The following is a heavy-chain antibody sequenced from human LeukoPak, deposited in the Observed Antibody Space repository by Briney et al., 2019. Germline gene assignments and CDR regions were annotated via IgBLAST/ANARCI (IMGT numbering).Heavy chain of an antibody. J-gene: IGHJ6*03. CDR3: ARVRSSSWLLEYYYYYMDV. CDR1: GFTFDDYA. CDR2: ISWNSGSI. V-gene: IGHV3-9*01. D-gene: IGHD6-13*01. Sequence: GGSLRLSCAASGFTFDDYAMHWVRQAPGKGLEWVSGISWNSGSIGYADSVKGRFTISRDNAKNSLYLQMNSLRAEDTAVYYCARVRSSSWLLEYYYYYMDVWGKGTTVTVSS.